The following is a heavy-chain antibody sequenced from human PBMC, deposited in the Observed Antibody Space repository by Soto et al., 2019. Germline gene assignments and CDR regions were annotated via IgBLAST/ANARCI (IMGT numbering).Heavy chain of an antibody. J-gene: IGHJ6*02. CDR1: GYSFTSYW. V-gene: IGHV5-51*01. D-gene: IGHD3-3*01. CDR3: ARRNDFWSGYGENYYYYGMDV. CDR2: IYPGDSDT. Sequence: WESLKISCKGSGYSFTSYWIGWVRQMPGKGLEWMGIIYPGDSDTRYSPSFQGQVTISADKSISTAYLQWSSLKASDTAMYYCARRNDFWSGYGENYYYYGMDVWGQGTTVTVSS.